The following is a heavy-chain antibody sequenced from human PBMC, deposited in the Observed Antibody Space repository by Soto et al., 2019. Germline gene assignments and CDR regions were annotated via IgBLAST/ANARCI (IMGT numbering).Heavy chain of an antibody. CDR1: GYTFTSYG. Sequence: ASVKVSCKASGYTFTSYGISWVRQAPGQGLEWMGWISAYNGNTNYAQKLQGRVTMTTDTSTSTAYMELRSLRSDDTAVYYCARDLDPGIAAADAFDIWGQGTMVTVSS. D-gene: IGHD6-13*01. V-gene: IGHV1-18*01. J-gene: IGHJ3*02. CDR2: ISAYNGNT. CDR3: ARDLDPGIAAADAFDI.